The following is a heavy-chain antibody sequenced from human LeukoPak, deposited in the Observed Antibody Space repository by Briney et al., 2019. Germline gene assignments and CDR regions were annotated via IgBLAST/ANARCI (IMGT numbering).Heavy chain of an antibody. J-gene: IGHJ6*03. CDR1: GYSISSGYY. CDR3: ARVRVSGSYSLYYYYYMDV. Sequence: PSETLSLTCTVSGYSISSGYYRGWIRQPPGKGLEWIGRIYTSGSTNYNPSLKSRVTMSVDTSKNQFSLKLSSVTAADTAVYYCARVRVSGSYSLYYYYYMDVWGKGTTVTVSS. CDR2: IYTSGST. V-gene: IGHV4-38-2*02. D-gene: IGHD1-26*01.